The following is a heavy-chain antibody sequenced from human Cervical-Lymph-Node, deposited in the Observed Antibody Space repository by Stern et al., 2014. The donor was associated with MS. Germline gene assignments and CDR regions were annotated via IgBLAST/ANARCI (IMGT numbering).Heavy chain of an antibody. D-gene: IGHD2-15*01. V-gene: IGHV3-64D*06. CDR2: ISSNGGST. J-gene: IGHJ5*02. Sequence: EVQLVEPWGGLVQPGGSLRLSCSASGFTFSSYAMHWVRQAPGQGLEYVSAISSNGGSTYYADSVKGRFTISRDNSKNTLYLQMSSLRAEDTAVYYCVKDSQYCSGGSCHPGWFDPWGQGTLVTVSS. CDR1: GFTFSSYA. CDR3: VKDSQYCSGGSCHPGWFDP.